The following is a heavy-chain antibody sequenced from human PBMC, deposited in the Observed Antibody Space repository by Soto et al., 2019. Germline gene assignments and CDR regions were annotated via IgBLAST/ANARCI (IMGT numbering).Heavy chain of an antibody. Sequence: QLQLQESGPGLVKPSETLSLTCTVSGGSIRSSSYHWGWIRQPPGKGLESIGNTFYSGSTYYNPSLNGRVTMSVDTSKNQFSLKLSSVTAADTAVYYGATFMGGDNGGYSHRWGQGTLVTVSS. CDR1: GGSIRSSSYH. V-gene: IGHV4-39*01. CDR2: TFYSGST. J-gene: IGHJ1*01. CDR3: ATFMGGDNGGYSHR. D-gene: IGHD4-17*01.